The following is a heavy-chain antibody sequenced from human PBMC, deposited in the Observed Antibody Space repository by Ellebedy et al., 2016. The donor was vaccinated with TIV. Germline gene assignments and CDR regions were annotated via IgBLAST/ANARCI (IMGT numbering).Heavy chain of an antibody. D-gene: IGHD3-22*01. Sequence: MPSETLSLTCTVSGGSVSSANYYWTWFRQPPGKGLEWIGYIYSSGRTDYKHSLKSRMAISVDTSRNQISLKLSSVTAADTAVYYCARKYYYDSSAFYYWGQGTLVTVSS. V-gene: IGHV4-61*01. J-gene: IGHJ4*02. CDR3: ARKYYYDSSAFYY. CDR2: IYSSGRT. CDR1: GGSVSSANYY.